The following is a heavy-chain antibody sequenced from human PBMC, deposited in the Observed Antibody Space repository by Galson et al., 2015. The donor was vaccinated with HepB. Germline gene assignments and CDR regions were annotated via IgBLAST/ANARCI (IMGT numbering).Heavy chain of an antibody. CDR2: VSGYNGNT. J-gene: IGHJ3*02. D-gene: IGHD3-22*01. CDR1: GYTFTTHG. V-gene: IGHV1-18*01. Sequence: SVKVSCKASGYTFTTHGISWVRQAPGQGLEWMGWVSGYNGNTYNAQKFQGRITMTTETSTSTAYMELRSLKSDDTAVYYCARDLYYYDSNSYYSDVFDIWGQGTMVTVSS. CDR3: ARDLYYYDSNSYYSDVFDI.